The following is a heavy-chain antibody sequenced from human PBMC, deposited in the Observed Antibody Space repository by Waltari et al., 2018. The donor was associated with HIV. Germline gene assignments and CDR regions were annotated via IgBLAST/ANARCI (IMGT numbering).Heavy chain of an antibody. CDR1: GGSVGSSGFS. J-gene: IGHJ3*01. CDR3: ARDRFCNGNGCSPSDAFDV. CDR2: IYYTGST. D-gene: IGHD2-15*01. Sequence: QLRLQESGSGLLKPSQTLSLTCNVHGGSVGSSGFSWSWIRQSPGKGLEWIGYIYYTGSTYYNPSLKVRINISLDRSKNQFSLRLSYVSSADTAVYYCARDRFCNGNGCSPSDAFDVWGQGRMVTVSS. V-gene: IGHV4-30-2*06.